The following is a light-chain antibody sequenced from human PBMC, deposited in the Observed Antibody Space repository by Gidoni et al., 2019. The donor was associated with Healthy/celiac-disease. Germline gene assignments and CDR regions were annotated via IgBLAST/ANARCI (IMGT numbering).Light chain of an antibody. V-gene: IGKV1-39*01. CDR3: QPSYSTLYT. CDR2: AAS. J-gene: IGKJ2*01. Sequence: DIQMTQSPSSLSASVGDRVTITCRASQSISSSLNWYQQKPGKAPKLLIYAASSLQSGVPSRFSGSGSGTDFTLTISSLQPEDFATYYCQPSYSTLYTFGQGTRLEIK. CDR1: QSISSS.